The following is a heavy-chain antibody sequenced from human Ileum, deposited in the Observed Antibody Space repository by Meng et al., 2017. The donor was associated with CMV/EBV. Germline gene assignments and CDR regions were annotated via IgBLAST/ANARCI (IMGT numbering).Heavy chain of an antibody. D-gene: IGHD6-13*01. CDR2: INPSSGFT. V-gene: IGHV1-46*01. CDR1: GYSFTFYH. CDR3: ARLGSTSGVDY. J-gene: IGHJ4*02. Sequence: SCKASGYSFTFYHIHWVRQVPGQGLAWMGMINPSSGFTAYAQQFQGRVSITRDTSTSSVYLELSSMRSEDTAMYYCARLGSTSGVDYWGQGTLVTVSS.